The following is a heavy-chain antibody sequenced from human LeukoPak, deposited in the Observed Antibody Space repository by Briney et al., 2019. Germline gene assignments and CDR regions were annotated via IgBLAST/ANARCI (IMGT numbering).Heavy chain of an antibody. J-gene: IGHJ4*02. CDR1: GFTFGSYW. CDR3: ASLVGSRIVGATYFDY. V-gene: IGHV3-7*01. Sequence: GGSLRLSCAASGFTFGSYWMSWVRQAPGKGLEWVANIKQDGSEKYYVDSVKGRFTISRDNAKNSLYLQMNSLRAEDTAVYYCASLVGSRIVGATYFDYWGQGTLVTVSS. CDR2: IKQDGSEK. D-gene: IGHD1-26*01.